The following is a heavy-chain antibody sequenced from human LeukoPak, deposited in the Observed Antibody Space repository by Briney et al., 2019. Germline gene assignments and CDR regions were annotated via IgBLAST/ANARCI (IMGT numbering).Heavy chain of an antibody. J-gene: IGHJ4*02. CDR3: ARQLWFGELFDY. D-gene: IGHD3-10*01. CDR2: ISGSGGST. CDR1: GFTFSSCG. Sequence: GGSLRLSCAVSGFTFSSCGMSWVRQPPGKGREWVSAISGSGGSTYYAASVKGRFTISRDNSKNTLYLQMNSLRAEDTAVYYCARQLWFGELFDYWGQGTLVTVSS. V-gene: IGHV3-23*01.